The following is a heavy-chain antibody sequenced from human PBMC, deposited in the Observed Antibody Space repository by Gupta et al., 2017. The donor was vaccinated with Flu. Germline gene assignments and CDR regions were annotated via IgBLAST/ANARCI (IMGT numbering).Heavy chain of an antibody. J-gene: IGHJ5*02. CDR3: ARLARFCPDHGYSSSCVWFDP. Sequence: QLQLQESGPGLVKPSETLSLTCTVSGGSISSSSYYWGWIRQPPGRGLEWIGSIYYSGSPYYNPSLKSRVTISVDTSKNQFSLKLSSVTAADTAVYYCARLARFCPDHGYSSSCVWFDPWGQGTLVTVSS. V-gene: IGHV4-39*01. D-gene: IGHD6-13*01. CDR2: IYYSGSP. CDR1: GGSISSSSYY.